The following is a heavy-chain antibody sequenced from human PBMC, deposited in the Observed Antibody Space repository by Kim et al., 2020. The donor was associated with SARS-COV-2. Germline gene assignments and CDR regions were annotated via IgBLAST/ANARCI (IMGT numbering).Heavy chain of an antibody. Sequence: GGSLRLSCAASGFTFSSYGMHWVRQAPGKGLEWVAVISYDGSNKYYADSVKGRFTISRDNSKNTLYLQMNSLRAEDTAVYYCAKDSSVSGWDDYYFDYWG. V-gene: IGHV3-30*18. CDR2: ISYDGSNK. J-gene: IGHJ4*01. CDR1: GFTFSSYG. CDR3: AKDSSVSGWDDYYFDY. D-gene: IGHD6-19*01.